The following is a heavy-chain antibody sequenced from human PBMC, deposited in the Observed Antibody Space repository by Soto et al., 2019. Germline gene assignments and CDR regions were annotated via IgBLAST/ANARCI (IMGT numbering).Heavy chain of an antibody. J-gene: IGHJ6*02. D-gene: IGHD6-6*01. CDR3: ARDRSQGIAARPSCMDV. CDR1: GGSISSSNW. CDR2: IYHSGST. V-gene: IGHV4-4*02. Sequence: QVQLQESGPGLVKPSGTLSLTCAVSGGSISSSNWWSWVRQPPVKGLEWIGEIYHSGSTNYNPSLKSRVTISVDKSKNQFSLKLSSVTAADTAVYYCARDRSQGIAARPSCMDVWGQGTTVTVSS.